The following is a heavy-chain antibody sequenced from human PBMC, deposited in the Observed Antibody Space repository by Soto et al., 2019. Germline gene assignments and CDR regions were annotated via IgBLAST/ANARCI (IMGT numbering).Heavy chain of an antibody. Sequence: GASVKVSCKASGYTFTSYYMHWVRQAPGQGLEWKGWINPNSGGTNYAQKFQGWVTMTRDTSISTAYMELSRLRSDDTAVYYCAREWKRYSSGSFYGMDVWGQGTTVTVSS. V-gene: IGHV1-2*04. D-gene: IGHD6-19*01. CDR3: AREWKRYSSGSFYGMDV. J-gene: IGHJ6*02. CDR1: GYTFTSYY. CDR2: INPNSGGT.